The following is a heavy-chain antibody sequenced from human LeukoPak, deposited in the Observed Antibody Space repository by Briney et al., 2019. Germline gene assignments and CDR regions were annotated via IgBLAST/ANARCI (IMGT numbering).Heavy chain of an antibody. CDR3: ARSDSTTCFDY. CDR2: ISSSSNYT. V-gene: IGHV3-11*06. CDR1: GFTFSDYY. Sequence: GGSLRLSCAASGFTFSDYYMSWIRQAPGKGLEWISYISSSSNYTNYADSVKGRFTISRDNAKNSLYLQMNSLRAEDTAVYYCARSDSTTCFDYWGQGTLVTVSS. D-gene: IGHD2-2*01. J-gene: IGHJ4*02.